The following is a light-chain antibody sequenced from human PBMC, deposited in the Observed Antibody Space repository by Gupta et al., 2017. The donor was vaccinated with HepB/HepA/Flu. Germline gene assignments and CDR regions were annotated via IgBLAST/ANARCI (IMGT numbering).Light chain of an antibody. V-gene: IGKV1-33*01. CDR3: QQYNDRPIT. CDR2: DTS. J-gene: IGKJ4*01. Sequence: DIQMTQSPSSLSASVGDRVTITCQASQDVYNFLNWYRQQPGKAPNLLIYDTSNLDTGVPSRFSGSGSGTDFTFTIVSLQPEDIGTYYCQQYNDRPITFGGGTKVDI. CDR1: QDVYNF.